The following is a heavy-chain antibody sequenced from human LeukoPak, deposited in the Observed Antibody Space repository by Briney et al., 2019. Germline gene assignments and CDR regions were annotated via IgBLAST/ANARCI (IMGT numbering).Heavy chain of an antibody. CDR1: GGTFSSYA. CDR2: IIPIFGTA. V-gene: IGHV1-69*13. CDR3: SQGSRYDSGKHY. Sequence: SVKVSCKASGGTFSSYAISWVRQAPGQGLEWMGGIIPIFGTANYAQKFQGRVTITADESTSTAYMELSSLRSEDTAVYYCSQGSRYDSGKHYWGQGTLVTVSS. D-gene: IGHD3-10*01. J-gene: IGHJ4*02.